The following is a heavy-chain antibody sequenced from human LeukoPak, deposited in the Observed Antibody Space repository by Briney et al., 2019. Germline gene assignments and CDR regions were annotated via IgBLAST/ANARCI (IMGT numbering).Heavy chain of an antibody. V-gene: IGHV3-48*01. J-gene: IGHJ4*02. CDR2: ISSSSSTI. D-gene: IGHD1-26*01. Sequence: PGGSLRLSCAASGFTFSSYSMNWDRQAPGRGLEWVSYISSSSSTIYYADSVKGRFTISRDNAKNSLYLQMNSLRAEDTAVYYCARGLTGWEVDYWGQGTLVTVSS. CDR3: ARGLTGWEVDY. CDR1: GFTFSSYS.